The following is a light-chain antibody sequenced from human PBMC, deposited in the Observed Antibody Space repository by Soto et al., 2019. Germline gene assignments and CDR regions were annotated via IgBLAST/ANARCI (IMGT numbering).Light chain of an antibody. CDR2: EVS. CDR3: SSYAGSKNLV. Sequence: QSLLTQPPSASRSPGQSVTISCTGTSSDDGGYNYVSWYQQHPGKAPKLMIYEVSNRPLGVPDRFSGSKSGNTASLTVSGLQAEDEADDYCSSYAGSKNLVFGGGTKVTVL. CDR1: SSDDGGYNY. V-gene: IGLV2-8*02. J-gene: IGLJ2*01.